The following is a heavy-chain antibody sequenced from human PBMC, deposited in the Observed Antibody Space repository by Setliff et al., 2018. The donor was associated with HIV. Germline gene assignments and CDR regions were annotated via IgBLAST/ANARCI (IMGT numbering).Heavy chain of an antibody. V-gene: IGHV3-48*01. CDR1: GFKYSDWS. CDR3: ARETPNSGWYRKEGYYFDY. D-gene: IGHD6-19*01. Sequence: GGSLRLSCLVSGFKYSDWSMNWVRQAPGKGLEWVSYIRSGGGATTYYADSVKGRFTISRDNSKDTLYLQMNSLGPEDTALYYCARETPNSGWYRKEGYYFDYWGQGTLVTVSS. J-gene: IGHJ4*02. CDR2: IRSGGGATT.